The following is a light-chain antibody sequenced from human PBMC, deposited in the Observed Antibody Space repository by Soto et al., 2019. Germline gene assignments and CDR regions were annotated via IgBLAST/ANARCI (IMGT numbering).Light chain of an antibody. CDR1: QSVSYY. V-gene: IGKV3-20*01. J-gene: IGKJ4*01. Sequence: EIVLTQSPATLSLSPGERATLSCRASQSVSYYLAWYQQKPGQAPRLLIYDSSSRATGVPDRSIGSGSGTDFTLTISRLEREDFGGYLWKQYGYSPLPFGGGTNVDIK. CDR2: DSS. CDR3: KQYGYSPLP.